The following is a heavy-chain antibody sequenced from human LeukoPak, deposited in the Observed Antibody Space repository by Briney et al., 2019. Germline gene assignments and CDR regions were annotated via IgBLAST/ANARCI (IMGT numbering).Heavy chain of an antibody. J-gene: IGHJ3*02. Sequence: GESLKISCKGSGYSFTSYWIGWVRQMPGKGLEWMGIIYPGDSDTRYSPSFQGQVTISADKSISTAYLQWSSLKASDTAMYYCARTSRITMIWDQEGVAFDIWGQGTMVTVSS. CDR1: GYSFTSYW. V-gene: IGHV5-51*01. CDR2: IYPGDSDT. D-gene: IGHD3-22*01. CDR3: ARTSRITMIWDQEGVAFDI.